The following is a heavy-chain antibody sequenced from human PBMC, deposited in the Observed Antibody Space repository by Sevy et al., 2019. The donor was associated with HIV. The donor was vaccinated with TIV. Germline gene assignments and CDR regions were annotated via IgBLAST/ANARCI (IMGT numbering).Heavy chain of an antibody. CDR1: GYTFTAYY. CDR2: VNLNNGGT. V-gene: IGHV1-2*02. D-gene: IGHD7-27*01. Sequence: ASVKVSCKASGYTFTAYYMHWVRQARGQGLEWMGWVNLNNGGTNYAQKFQGRVTMTRDTSISTAYMEVSRLGSDDTAVYYCASANWASRDGFDVWGQGTLVTVSS. J-gene: IGHJ3*01. CDR3: ASANWASRDGFDV.